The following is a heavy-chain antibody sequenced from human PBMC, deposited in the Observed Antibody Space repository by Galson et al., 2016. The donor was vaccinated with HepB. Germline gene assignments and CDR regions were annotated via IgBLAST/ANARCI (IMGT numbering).Heavy chain of an antibody. Sequence: SVKVSCKASGLTFIDYFFHWVRQAPGQGLDWMGWINPRSGATSYALKFQGRVTLTRDTSTSTAYMELSGLRSDDTAVYYCARVFGLTARMDPWGQGTLLTVSS. V-gene: IGHV1-2*02. CDR1: GLTFIDYF. CDR2: INPRSGAT. J-gene: IGHJ5*02. CDR3: ARVFGLTARMDP. D-gene: IGHD3-10*02.